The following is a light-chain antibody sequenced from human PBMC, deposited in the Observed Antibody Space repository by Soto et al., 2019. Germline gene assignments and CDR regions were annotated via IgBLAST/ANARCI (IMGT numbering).Light chain of an antibody. CDR2: DAS. CDR1: QSVSSY. J-gene: IGKJ4*01. V-gene: IGKV3-11*01. CDR3: PQRSNWPRLT. Sequence: EIVLTQSPATLSLSPGERATLSCRASQSVSSYLAWYQQKPGQAPRLLIYDASNRATGIPARFSGSGSGTDFTLTISSLEPEDFAVYYCPQRSNWPRLTFGGGTKVDIK.